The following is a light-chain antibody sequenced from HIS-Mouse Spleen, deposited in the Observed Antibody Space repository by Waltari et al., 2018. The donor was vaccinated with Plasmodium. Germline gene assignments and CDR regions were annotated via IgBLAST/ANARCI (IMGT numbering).Light chain of an antibody. CDR2: EGS. CDR1: SSDVGSYNL. Sequence: QSVLTQPASVSGSPGQSITISCTGTSSDVGSYNLVSWYQQHPGKAPILMIYEGSKRPAGVANRCSGSKSGNTASLTISGLQAEDEADYYCCSYAGSSTFEVFGGGTKLTVL. J-gene: IGLJ2*01. V-gene: IGLV2-23*03. CDR3: CSYAGSSTFEV.